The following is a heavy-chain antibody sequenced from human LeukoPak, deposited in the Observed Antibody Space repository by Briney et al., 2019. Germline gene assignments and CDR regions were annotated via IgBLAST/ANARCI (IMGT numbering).Heavy chain of an antibody. CDR3: ERIRSEDHPRGENYYYMDV. V-gene: IGHV4-39*01. D-gene: IGHD3-16*01. Sequence: PSETLSLTCAVSDDSMRSDSYYWGWTRQSPGKALEWIGSISNRGRTLYSPSLKSRVTISIDTSKNQFSLKLSSVTAADTAVYYCERIRSEDHPRGENYYYMDVWGKGTTVTVSS. J-gene: IGHJ6*03. CDR1: DDSMRSDSYY. CDR2: ISNRGRT.